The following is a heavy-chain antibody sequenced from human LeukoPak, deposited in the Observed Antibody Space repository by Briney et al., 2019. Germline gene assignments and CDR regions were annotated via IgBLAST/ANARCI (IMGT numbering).Heavy chain of an antibody. CDR2: INPNSGGT. CDR1: GYTFTGYY. Sequence: ASVKVSCKASGYTFTGYYMHWVRQAPGQGLEWMGWINPNSGGTNYAQKFQGRVTMTRDTSISTAYMELSRLRSDDTAVYYCARDRPTNDYGDYSSYWYFDLWGRGTLVTVSS. D-gene: IGHD4-17*01. J-gene: IGHJ2*01. CDR3: ARDRPTNDYGDYSSYWYFDL. V-gene: IGHV1-2*02.